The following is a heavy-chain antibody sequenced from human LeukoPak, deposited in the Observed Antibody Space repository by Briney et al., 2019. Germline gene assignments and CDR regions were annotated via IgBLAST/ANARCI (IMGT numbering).Heavy chain of an antibody. V-gene: IGHV3-30-3*01. D-gene: IGHD4-23*01. CDR2: ISYDGSNK. CDR1: GFTFSSYA. Sequence: PGGSLRLSCAASGFTFSSYAMHWVRQAPGKGLEWVAVISYDGSNKYYADSVKGRFTISRDNSKNTLYLQMNSLRAEDTAVYYCARLYGGIYWGQGTLVTVSS. J-gene: IGHJ4*02. CDR3: ARLYGGIY.